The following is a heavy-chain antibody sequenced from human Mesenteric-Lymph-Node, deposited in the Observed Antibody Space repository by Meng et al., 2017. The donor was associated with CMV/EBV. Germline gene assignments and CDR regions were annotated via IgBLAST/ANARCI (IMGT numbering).Heavy chain of an antibody. CDR1: GFAFSTYA. J-gene: IGHJ3*02. Sequence: GESLKISCADSGFAFSTYAMTWVRQAPGKGLEWVSSIFGSGTGTYYADSVKGRFTISRDNSKNTLYLQMNSLRAEDTAVYYCAKGGGAIFDAFDIWGQGTMVTVSS. V-gene: IGHV3-23*01. CDR2: IFGSGTGT. D-gene: IGHD3-16*01. CDR3: AKGGGAIFDAFDI.